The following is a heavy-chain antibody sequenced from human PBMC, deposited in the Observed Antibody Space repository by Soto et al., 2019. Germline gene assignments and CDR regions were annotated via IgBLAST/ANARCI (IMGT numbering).Heavy chain of an antibody. CDR2: ISAYNDNT. CDR1: GYTFTNYG. J-gene: IGHJ4*02. Sequence: QVQLVQSGAEVKKPGASVKVSCKASGYTFTNYGITWVRQAPGQGLEWMGWISAYNDNTNYAQKLQGRVTMTTDTHTSTAYMELTSLRSDDTAVYYCARDRPDYGDTDRRFDYWGQGTLVTVSS. CDR3: ARDRPDYGDTDRRFDY. V-gene: IGHV1-18*01. D-gene: IGHD4-17*01.